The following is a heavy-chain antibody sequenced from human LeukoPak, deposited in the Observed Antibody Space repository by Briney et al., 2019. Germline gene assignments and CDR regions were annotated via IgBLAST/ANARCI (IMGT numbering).Heavy chain of an antibody. D-gene: IGHD2-21*02. CDR1: GYTLTELS. Sequence: ASVRVSCKVSGYTLTELSMHWVREAPGKGLEWMGGFDPEDGETIYAQKFQGRVTMTEDTSTDTAYMELSSLRSEDTAVYYCSLLLLDPWGQGTLVTVSS. CDR3: SLLLLDP. J-gene: IGHJ5*02. V-gene: IGHV1-24*01. CDR2: FDPEDGET.